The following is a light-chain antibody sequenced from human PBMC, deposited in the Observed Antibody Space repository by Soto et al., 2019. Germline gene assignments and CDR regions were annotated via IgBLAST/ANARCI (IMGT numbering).Light chain of an antibody. V-gene: IGKV3-20*01. CDR3: QQYGSSPPT. Sequence: EIVLTQSPGTLSLSPGERATLSCRASQSVSSTYLAWYQRKPGQAPRLLIYGVSSRATGIPDRFSGSGSGTDFTLTISRLEPEDFAVYYCQQYGSSPPTFGQGTKLEIK. CDR1: QSVSSTY. CDR2: GVS. J-gene: IGKJ2*01.